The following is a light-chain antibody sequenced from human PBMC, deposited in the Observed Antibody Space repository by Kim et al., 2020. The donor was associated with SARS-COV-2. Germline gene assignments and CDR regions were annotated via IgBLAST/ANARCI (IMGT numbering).Light chain of an antibody. J-gene: IGKJ5*01. CDR3: QQYYSYPIT. CDR1: QGISSY. Sequence: ASTGYRVTITCRASQGISSYLAWYQQKPGKAPKLLIYAASTLQSGVPSRFSGSGSGTDFTLTISCLQSEDFATYYCQQYYSYPITFGQGTRLEIK. CDR2: AAS. V-gene: IGKV1-8*01.